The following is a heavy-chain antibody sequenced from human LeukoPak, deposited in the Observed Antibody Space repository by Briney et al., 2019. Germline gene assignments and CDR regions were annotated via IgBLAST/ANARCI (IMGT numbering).Heavy chain of an antibody. CDR3: AKAPLSYDSSGPFDY. V-gene: IGHV3-23*01. Sequence: GGSLRLSCATSGFTFSSYAMSWVRQAPGKGLEWVSAISGNGVSTYYADSVKGRFTISRDNSKNTLYLQMNSLRAENTAVYYCAKAPLSYDSSGPFDYWGQGTLVTVSS. D-gene: IGHD3-22*01. J-gene: IGHJ4*02. CDR2: ISGNGVST. CDR1: GFTFSSYA.